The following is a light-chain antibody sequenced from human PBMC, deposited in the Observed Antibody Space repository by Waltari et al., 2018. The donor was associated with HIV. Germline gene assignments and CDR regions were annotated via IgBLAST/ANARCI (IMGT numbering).Light chain of an antibody. Sequence: EIVLTQSPGTLSLSPGERATLSCRASQSVTSSHLVWYQQKPGQAPRLLIYGASSRATGIPDRFSGSGSGTDFTLTISRLEPEDFAVYYCQLYDNLPLYTFGQGTKLEI. CDR2: GAS. J-gene: IGKJ2*01. CDR3: QLYDNLPLYT. CDR1: QSVTSSH. V-gene: IGKV3-20*01.